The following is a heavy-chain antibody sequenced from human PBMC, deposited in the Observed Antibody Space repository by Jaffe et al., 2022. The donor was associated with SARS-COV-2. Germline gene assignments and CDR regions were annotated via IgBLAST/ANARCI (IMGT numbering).Heavy chain of an antibody. CDR3: ARGPRWQLVGVDYYYYGMDV. D-gene: IGHD6-6*01. Sequence: QVQLQQWGAGLLKPSETLSLTCAVYGGSFSGYYWSWIRQPPGKGLEWIGEINHSGSTNYNPSLKSRVTISVDTSKNQFSLKLSSVTAADTAVYYCARGPRWQLVGVDYYYYGMDVWGQGTTVTVSS. CDR1: GGSFSGYY. J-gene: IGHJ6*02. CDR2: INHSGST. V-gene: IGHV4-34*01.